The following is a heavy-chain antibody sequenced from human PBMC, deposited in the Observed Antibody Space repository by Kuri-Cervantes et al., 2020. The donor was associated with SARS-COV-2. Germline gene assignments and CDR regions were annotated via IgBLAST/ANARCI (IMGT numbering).Heavy chain of an antibody. J-gene: IGHJ4*02. V-gene: IGHV4-59*01. D-gene: IGHD4-17*01. Sequence: SETLSLTCTVSGGSISSYYWSWIRQPPGKGLEWIGYIYYSGSTNYNPPLKSRVTISVDTSKNQFSLKLSSVTAADTAVYYCAREVYGDYAYDYWGQGTLVTVSS. CDR1: GGSISSYY. CDR2: IYYSGST. CDR3: AREVYGDYAYDY.